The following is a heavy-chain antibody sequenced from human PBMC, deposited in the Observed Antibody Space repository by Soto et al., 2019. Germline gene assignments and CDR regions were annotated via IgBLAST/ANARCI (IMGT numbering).Heavy chain of an antibody. D-gene: IGHD6-19*01. CDR2: ISGSGGIT. J-gene: IGHJ4*02. CDR3: AKAEKSSAVAGYFDS. V-gene: IGHV3-23*01. CDR1: EFMFSNYT. Sequence: GSLRLSCAASEFMFSNYTMNWVRQPPGKGLEWVSAISGSGGITYYADSVKGRFAISRDNSKNTLYLQMNSLRAEDTAVYYCAKAEKSSAVAGYFDSWGQGTLVTVSS.